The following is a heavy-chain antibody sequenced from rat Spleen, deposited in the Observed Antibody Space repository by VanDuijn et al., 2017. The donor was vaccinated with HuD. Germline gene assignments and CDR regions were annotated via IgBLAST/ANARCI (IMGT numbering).Heavy chain of an antibody. V-gene: IGHV5-22*01. CDR1: GFTFSDYN. Sequence: EVQLVESGGGLVQPGRSLKLSCAASGFTFSDYNMAWVRQAPKKGLEWVASISYDGTATYYRDSVKGRFTLSRDNAKSTLYLQMNSLRSEDTATYYCSKWGDSGYFDYWGQGVMVTVSS. J-gene: IGHJ2*01. CDR3: SKWGDSGYFDY. D-gene: IGHD4-3*01. CDR2: ISYDGTAT.